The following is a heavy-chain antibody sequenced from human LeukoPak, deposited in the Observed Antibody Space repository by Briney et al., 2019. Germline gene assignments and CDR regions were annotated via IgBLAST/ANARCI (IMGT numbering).Heavy chain of an antibody. V-gene: IGHV1-18*01. D-gene: IGHD3-22*01. CDR2: ISAYNGNA. CDR1: GYIFSSFG. Sequence: ASVKVSCKVSGYIFSSFGITWVRQAPGQGLEWMGWISAYNGNANYPEKLQGRVTMTTDTSTKTAYMELRSLRSDDTAVYYCARYRLSDSPINWFDPWGQGTLVTVSS. CDR3: ARYRLSDSPINWFDP. J-gene: IGHJ5*02.